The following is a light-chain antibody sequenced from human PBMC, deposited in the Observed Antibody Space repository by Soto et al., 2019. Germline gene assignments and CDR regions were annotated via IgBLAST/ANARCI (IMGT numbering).Light chain of an antibody. Sequence: DIVMTQSPLSLPVTPGEPASISCRSSQSLLHSNGYNYLDWYLQKPGQSPQLLIYLGSNRASGVPDRFSGSGSGTDFTLQIRRVDAECVGVYYCMQALQSLLTFGQGTKVEIK. J-gene: IGKJ1*01. V-gene: IGKV2-28*01. CDR3: MQALQSLLT. CDR2: LGS. CDR1: QSLLHSNGYNY.